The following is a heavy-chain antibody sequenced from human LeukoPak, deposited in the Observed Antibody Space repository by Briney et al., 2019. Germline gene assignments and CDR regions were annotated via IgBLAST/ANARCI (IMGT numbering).Heavy chain of an antibody. V-gene: IGHV4-39*07. D-gene: IGHD2-2*01. CDR2: IYYSGST. Sequence: SETLSVTCTVSGGSISSSSYYWGWIRQPPGKGLEWIGSIYYSGSTYYNPSLKSRVTISVDTSKNQFSLKLSSVTAADTAVYYCARVTFSKPAAIVVFFYYYYMDVWGKGTTVTVSS. J-gene: IGHJ6*03. CDR3: ARVTFSKPAAIVVFFYYYYMDV. CDR1: GGSISSSSYY.